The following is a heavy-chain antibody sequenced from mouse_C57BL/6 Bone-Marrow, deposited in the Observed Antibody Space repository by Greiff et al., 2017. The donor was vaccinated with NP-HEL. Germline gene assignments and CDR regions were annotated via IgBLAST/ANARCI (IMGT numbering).Heavy chain of an antibody. D-gene: IGHD2-12*01. Sequence: QVQLQQSGAELVRPGASVTLSCKASGYTFTDYEMHWVKQTPVHGLEWIGAIDPETGGTAYNQKFKGKAILTADKSSSTAYMELRSLTSEDSAVYYGTRFRAYYSPWFAYWGQGTLVTVSA. CDR1: GYTFTDYE. V-gene: IGHV1-15*01. CDR2: IDPETGGT. CDR3: TRFRAYYSPWFAY. J-gene: IGHJ3*01.